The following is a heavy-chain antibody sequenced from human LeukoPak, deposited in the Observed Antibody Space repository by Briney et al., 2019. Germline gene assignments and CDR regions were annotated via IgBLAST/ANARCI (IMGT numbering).Heavy chain of an antibody. D-gene: IGHD3-3*01. Sequence: SETLSLSCTVSGYSISSGYYWGWIRQPPGKGLEWIGSMYHSGSTFYNPSLKSRVTISVDTSKNQFSLKLSSVTAVDTAVYYCARSRITIFGFKGGYFDYWGQGTLVTVSS. CDR1: GYSISSGYY. J-gene: IGHJ4*02. CDR3: ARSRITIFGFKGGYFDY. CDR2: MYHSGST. V-gene: IGHV4-38-2*02.